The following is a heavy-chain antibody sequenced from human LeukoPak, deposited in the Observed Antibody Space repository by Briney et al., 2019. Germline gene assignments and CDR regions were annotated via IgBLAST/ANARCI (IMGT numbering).Heavy chain of an antibody. Sequence: GGSLRLSCAVSGFSFSTYWMTWVRQAPGKGLEWVANIKQDGSETYYVDSVRGRFTISRDNAKSSLFLQMNSLRAEDTAVYYCARGRANVAAADNWFDPWGQGTLVTVSS. V-gene: IGHV3-7*01. J-gene: IGHJ5*02. CDR2: IKQDGSET. D-gene: IGHD6-13*01. CDR1: GFSFSTYW. CDR3: ARGRANVAAADNWFDP.